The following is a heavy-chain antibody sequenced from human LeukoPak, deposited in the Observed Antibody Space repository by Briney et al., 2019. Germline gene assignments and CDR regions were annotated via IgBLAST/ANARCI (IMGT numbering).Heavy chain of an antibody. Sequence: PEASVKVSCKASGYTFTSYAMHWVRQAPGQRLEWMGWINAGNGNTKYSQKFQGRVTITRDTSASTAYMELSSLRSEDTAVYYCARDQGPYYYDSSGSGFDPWGQGTLVTVSS. CDR2: INAGNGNT. CDR1: GYTFTSYA. J-gene: IGHJ5*02. V-gene: IGHV1-3*01. D-gene: IGHD3-22*01. CDR3: ARDQGPYYYDSSGSGFDP.